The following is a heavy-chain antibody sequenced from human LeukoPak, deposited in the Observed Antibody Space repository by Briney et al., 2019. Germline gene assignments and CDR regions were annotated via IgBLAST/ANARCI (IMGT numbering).Heavy chain of an antibody. V-gene: IGHV3-33*01. Sequence: GGSLRLSCAASGFTFSTYGMHWVRQAPGKGLEWVALIWYDGENKYYTDSVKGRFTISRDNSKNTLYLQMNSLRAEDTAVYYCARWKYSNYIYYFDYWGQGTLVTVSS. CDR1: GFTFSTYG. J-gene: IGHJ4*02. CDR3: ARWKYSNYIYYFDY. CDR2: IWYDGENK. D-gene: IGHD4-11*01.